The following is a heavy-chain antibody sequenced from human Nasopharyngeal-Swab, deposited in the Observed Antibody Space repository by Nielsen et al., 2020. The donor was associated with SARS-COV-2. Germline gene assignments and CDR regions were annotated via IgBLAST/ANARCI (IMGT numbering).Heavy chain of an antibody. V-gene: IGHV3-64*01. CDR1: GFTFSSYA. Sequence: GESLKISCAASGFTFSSYAMHWVRQAPGKGLEYVSAISSNGGSTYYANSVKGRFTISRDNAKNSLYLQMNSLRAEDTALYYCAKAPTMVRGVLDYWGQGTLVTVSS. D-gene: IGHD3-10*01. CDR3: AKAPTMVRGVLDY. J-gene: IGHJ4*02. CDR2: ISSNGGST.